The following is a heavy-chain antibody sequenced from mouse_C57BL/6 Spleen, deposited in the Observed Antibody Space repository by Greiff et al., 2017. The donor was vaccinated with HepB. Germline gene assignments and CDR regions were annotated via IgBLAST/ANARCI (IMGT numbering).Heavy chain of an antibody. V-gene: IGHV5-16*01. CDR3: ARLTTGGFAY. Sequence: EVKLMESEGGLVQPGRSMKLSCTASGFTFSDYYMAWVRQVPEKGLEWVANINYDGSSTYYLDSLKSRFIISRDNAKNILYLQMSSLKSEDTATYYCARLTTGGFAYWGQGTLVTVSA. CDR2: INYDGSST. J-gene: IGHJ3*01. D-gene: IGHD1-1*01. CDR1: GFTFSDYY.